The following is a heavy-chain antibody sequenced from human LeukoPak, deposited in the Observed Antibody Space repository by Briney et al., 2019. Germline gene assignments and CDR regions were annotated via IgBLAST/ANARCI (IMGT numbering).Heavy chain of an antibody. CDR2: ISGSSSYT. CDR3: TRDRDYSSSAPGY. D-gene: IGHD6-6*01. V-gene: IGHV3-11*06. J-gene: IGHJ4*02. CDR1: GFTFSDNY. Sequence: PGGSLRLSCAASGFTFSDNYMSWIRQAPGKGLEWLSYISGSSSYTNYADSVKGRFTISRDNAENSLYLQMSSLRAEDTAVYYCTRDRDYSSSAPGYWGQGTLVTVSS.